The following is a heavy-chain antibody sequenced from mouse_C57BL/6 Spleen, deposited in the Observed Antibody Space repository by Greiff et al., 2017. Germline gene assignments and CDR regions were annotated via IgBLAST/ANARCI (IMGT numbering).Heavy chain of an antibody. Sequence: VKLMESGAELARPGASVKMSCKASGYTFTSYTMHWVKQRPGQGLEWIGYINPSSGYTKYNQKFKDKAALTADKSSSTAYMQLSSLTSEDSAVYYCARGYGYDWFAYWGQGTLVTVSA. CDR1: GYTFTSYT. J-gene: IGHJ3*01. D-gene: IGHD2-2*01. CDR2: INPSSGYT. CDR3: ARGYGYDWFAY. V-gene: IGHV1-4*01.